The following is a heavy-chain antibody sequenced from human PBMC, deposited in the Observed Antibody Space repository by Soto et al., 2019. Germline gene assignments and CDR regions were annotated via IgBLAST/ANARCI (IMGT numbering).Heavy chain of an antibody. CDR3: ARDPFYDSSGYDSGYFDY. V-gene: IGHV3-7*03. Sequence: PVGSLRLSCAASGFTFSSYAMSWVRQAPGKGLEWVANIKQDGSGKYYVDSVKGRFTISRDNAKNSLYLQMNSLRAEDTAVYYCARDPFYDSSGYDSGYFDYWGQGTLVTVSS. CDR2: IKQDGSGK. D-gene: IGHD3-22*01. J-gene: IGHJ4*02. CDR1: GFTFSSYA.